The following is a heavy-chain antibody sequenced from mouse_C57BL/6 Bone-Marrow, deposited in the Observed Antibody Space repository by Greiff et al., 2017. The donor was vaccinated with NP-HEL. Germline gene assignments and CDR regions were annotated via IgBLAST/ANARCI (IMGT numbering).Heavy chain of an antibody. Sequence: QVQLKQPGAELVKPGASVKLSCKASGYTFTSYWMHWVKQRPGRGLEWIGRIDPNSGGTKYNEKFKSKATLTVDKPSSTAYMQLSSLTSEDSAVYYCARPYYYGSNWYFDVWGTGTTVTVSS. D-gene: IGHD1-1*01. CDR1: GYTFTSYW. V-gene: IGHV1-72*01. J-gene: IGHJ1*03. CDR2: IDPNSGGT. CDR3: ARPYYYGSNWYFDV.